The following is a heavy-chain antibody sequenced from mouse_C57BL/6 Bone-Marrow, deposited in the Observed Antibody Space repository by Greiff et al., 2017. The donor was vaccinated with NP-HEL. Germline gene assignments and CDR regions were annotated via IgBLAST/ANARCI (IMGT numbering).Heavy chain of an antibody. J-gene: IGHJ1*03. V-gene: IGHV2-2*01. CDR3: ARRYYGSRGRYFDV. CDR1: GFSLTSYG. Sequence: VQLQQSGPGLVQPSQSLSITCTVSGFSLTSYGVHWVRQSPGKGLEWLGVIWSGGSTDYNVAFISRLSISKDNSKSQVFFKMNSLQADDTAIYYCARRYYGSRGRYFDVWGTGTTVTVSS. CDR2: IWSGGST. D-gene: IGHD1-1*01.